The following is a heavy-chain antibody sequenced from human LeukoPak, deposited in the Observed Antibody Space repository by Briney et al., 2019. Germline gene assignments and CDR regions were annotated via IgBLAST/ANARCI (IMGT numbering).Heavy chain of an antibody. Sequence: GGSLRLSRAASGFTFSNYGMHWVRQAPGKGLEWVAFIRYDGSNKYYAESVKGRFTISRDNAKNTVYLQMNSLRAEDTAVYYCASRAAAHWYFDLWGRGTLVTVSS. D-gene: IGHD6-13*01. CDR2: IRYDGSNK. CDR3: ASRAAAHWYFDL. J-gene: IGHJ2*01. CDR1: GFTFSNYG. V-gene: IGHV3-30*02.